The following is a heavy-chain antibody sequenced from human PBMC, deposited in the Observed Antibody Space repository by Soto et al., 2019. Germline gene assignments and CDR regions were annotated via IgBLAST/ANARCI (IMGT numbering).Heavy chain of an antibody. V-gene: IGHV3-49*03. Sequence: EVQLVESGGGLVQPGRSLRLSCTASGFSFGDYAMSWFRQAPGKGLEWVGFIRSKPYGGTTEYAASGKGRFTISRDDSKSIAYLQMNSLKTDGTAVYYCTTPHSSSSDYWGQGTLVTVSS. CDR2: IRSKPYGGTT. J-gene: IGHJ4*02. D-gene: IGHD6-6*01. CDR1: GFSFGDYA. CDR3: TTPHSSSSDY.